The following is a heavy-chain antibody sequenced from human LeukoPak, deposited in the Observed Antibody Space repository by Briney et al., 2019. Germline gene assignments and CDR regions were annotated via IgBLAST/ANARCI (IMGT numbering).Heavy chain of an antibody. CDR1: GFTFSTHW. CDR3: ARGPPYYYGD. V-gene: IGHV3-7*03. CDR2: IKQDGSEK. D-gene: IGHD3-10*01. J-gene: IGHJ4*02. Sequence: GGSLRLSCAASGFTFSTHWMTWVRQAPGKGLEWVANIKQDGSEKYYLDSVKGRFTISRDNAKNSLFLQMNSLRAEDTAMYYCARGPPYYYGDWGQGTLVTVSS.